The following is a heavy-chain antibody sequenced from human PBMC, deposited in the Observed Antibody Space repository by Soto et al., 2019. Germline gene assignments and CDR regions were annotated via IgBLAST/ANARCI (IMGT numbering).Heavy chain of an antibody. CDR2: ISYDGSNK. Sequence: PGGSLRLSCAASGFTFSSYAMHWVRQAPGKGLEWVAVISYDGSNKYYADSVKGRFTISRDNSKNTLYLQMNSLRAEDTAVYYCARGQPLQLWFPFDYWGQGTLVTVSP. V-gene: IGHV3-30-3*01. CDR1: GFTFSSYA. CDR3: ARGQPLQLWFPFDY. J-gene: IGHJ4*02. D-gene: IGHD5-18*01.